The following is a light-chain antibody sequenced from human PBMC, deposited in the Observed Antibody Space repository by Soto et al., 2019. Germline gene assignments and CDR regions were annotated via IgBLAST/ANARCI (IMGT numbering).Light chain of an antibody. CDR2: RAS. CDR1: QDISTY. J-gene: IGKJ1*01. CDR3: QQYHSSSWT. Sequence: DIQMTQCPSTLSAFVGDRVAITCRASQDISTYLAWYQQKPGKAPNLLIYRASNLHSGVPSRFSGSGSGTEFTLTISSLQPDDFATYYCQQYHSSSWTFGQGTKVEIK. V-gene: IGKV1-5*03.